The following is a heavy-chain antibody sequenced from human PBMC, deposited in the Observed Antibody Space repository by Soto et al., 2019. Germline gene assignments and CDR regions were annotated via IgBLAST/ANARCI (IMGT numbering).Heavy chain of an antibody. J-gene: IGHJ4*02. CDR2: IDPSAGST. V-gene: IGHV1-46*01. D-gene: IGHD1-1*01. Sequence: GASVKVSCKASGYTLTSFYMHWMRQAPGQGLEWMGVIDPSAGSTTYAQKFKGRVRMTRDTFTSTVFMELSSLRSEDTAVYYCAISPRPTRTTLYYFVSCGQRTLVTVSS. CDR3: AISPRPTRTTLYYFVS. CDR1: GYTLTSFY.